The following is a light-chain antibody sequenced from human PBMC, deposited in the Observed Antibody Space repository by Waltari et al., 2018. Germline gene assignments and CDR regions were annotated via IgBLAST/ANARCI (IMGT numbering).Light chain of an antibody. J-gene: IGKJ2*01. Sequence: TWQATQDITTSLSCFQQRPGEAPRLLSYDASTLQPGVPSRFSGTGSATGFSLTITSLQLDDSATYYCQQFHSLPYTFARGTKLHIK. V-gene: IGKV1-33*01. CDR2: DAS. CDR1: QDITTS. CDR3: QQFHSLPYT.